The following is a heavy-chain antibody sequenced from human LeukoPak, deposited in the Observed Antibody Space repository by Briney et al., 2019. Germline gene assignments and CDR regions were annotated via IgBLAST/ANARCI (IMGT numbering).Heavy chain of an antibody. CDR1: GYTFNVYY. Sequence: GASVKVSFKASGYTFNVYYMHWVRQAPGQGLEWMGWINPNSGGTNYQGRVTMTRDTSISTAYMELSRLRSDDTAVYYCARGMEPYYYMDVWGKGTTVTVSS. CDR2: INPNSGGT. CDR3: ARGMEPYYYMDV. D-gene: IGHD1-26*01. V-gene: IGHV1-2*02. J-gene: IGHJ6*03.